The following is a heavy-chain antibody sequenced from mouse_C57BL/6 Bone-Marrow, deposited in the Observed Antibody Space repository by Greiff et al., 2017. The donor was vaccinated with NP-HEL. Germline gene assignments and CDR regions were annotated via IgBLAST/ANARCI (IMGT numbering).Heavy chain of an antibody. V-gene: IGHV1-15*01. Sequence: VQLQQSGAELVRPGASVTLSCKASGYTFTDYEMHWVKQTPVHGLEWIGAIDPETGGTAYNQKFKGKAILTADKSSSTAYMELRSLTSEDSAVYYYTRTFAAYYFDYWGQGTTLTVSS. J-gene: IGHJ2*01. CDR3: TRTFAAYYFDY. CDR1: GYTFTDYE. CDR2: IDPETGGT. D-gene: IGHD6-1*01.